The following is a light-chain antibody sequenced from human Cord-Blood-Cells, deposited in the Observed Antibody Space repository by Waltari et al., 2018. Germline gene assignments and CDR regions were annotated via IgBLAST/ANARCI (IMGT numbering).Light chain of an antibody. CDR1: QSLLHSNGYNY. CDR3: MQALQTPRT. J-gene: IGKJ1*01. Sequence: DIVMTQSPLSLLVTPGEPASISCRSSQSLLHSNGYNYLGWYLQKPGQSPQLLIYLGSNRDSGVPDRFSGSGSGTDFTLKISRVEAEDVGVYYCMQALQTPRTFGQGTKVEIK. V-gene: IGKV2-28*01. CDR2: LGS.